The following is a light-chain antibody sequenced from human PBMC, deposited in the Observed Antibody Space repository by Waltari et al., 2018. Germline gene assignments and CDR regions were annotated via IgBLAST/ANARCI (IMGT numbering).Light chain of an antibody. CDR3: QQRSNWPPV. Sequence: EIVLTQSPATLSLSPGERATLSCRASQSVSSYLAWYQQNPGQAPRLLIHDASNRATGIPARFSGSGSGTDFTLTISSLEPEDFAVYYCQQRSNWPPVFGGGTKVEIK. CDR1: QSVSSY. V-gene: IGKV3-11*01. J-gene: IGKJ4*01. CDR2: DAS.